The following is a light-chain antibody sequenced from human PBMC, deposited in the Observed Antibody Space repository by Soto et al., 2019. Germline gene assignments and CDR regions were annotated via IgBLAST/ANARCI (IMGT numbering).Light chain of an antibody. J-gene: IGKJ4*01. V-gene: IGKV4-1*01. CDR1: QSVLYSPNNDNC. Sequence: DIVMTQSPDSLAVSLGERATINCRSSQSVLYSPNNDNCLAWYQQKPGQPPKLLIYWASTRESGVPDRFSGSGSGTDFTLTISSLQAEDVAVYYCQQYYSTPLTFGGGTKVEIK. CDR3: QQYYSTPLT. CDR2: WAS.